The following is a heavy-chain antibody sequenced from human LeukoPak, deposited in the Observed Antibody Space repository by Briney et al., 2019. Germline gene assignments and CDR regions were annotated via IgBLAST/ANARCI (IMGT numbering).Heavy chain of an antibody. Sequence: PGRSLRLSCTASGFTFGDYAMSWFRQAPGKGLEWVGFIRSKAYGGTTEYAASVKGRFTISRDDSKSIAYLQMNSLKTEDTTVYYRTRDRSWFGELYSNWFDPWGQGTLVTVSS. CDR1: GFTFGDYA. J-gene: IGHJ5*02. CDR3: TRDRSWFGELYSNWFDP. V-gene: IGHV3-49*03. CDR2: IRSKAYGGTT. D-gene: IGHD3-10*01.